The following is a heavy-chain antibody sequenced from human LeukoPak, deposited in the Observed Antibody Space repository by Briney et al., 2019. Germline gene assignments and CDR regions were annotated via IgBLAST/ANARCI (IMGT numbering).Heavy chain of an antibody. CDR2: IRYDGSSE. CDR3: AKDSLSAAGDRVYSDY. Sequence: GGSLRLSCVASGLTFSNYGMHWVRQAPGKGLEWVAFIRYDGSSEYYADSVKGRFTISRDNSKNTVYLQMNSLRGEDTAVYHCAKDSLSAAGDRVYSDYWGQGTLVTVSS. CDR1: GLTFSNYG. V-gene: IGHV3-30*02. D-gene: IGHD6-13*01. J-gene: IGHJ4*02.